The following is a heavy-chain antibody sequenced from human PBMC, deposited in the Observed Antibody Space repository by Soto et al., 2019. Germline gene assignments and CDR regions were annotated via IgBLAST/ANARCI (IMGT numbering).Heavy chain of an antibody. V-gene: IGHV3-23*01. CDR2: ISGSGGIT. D-gene: IGHD1-26*01. J-gene: IGHJ4*02. CDR3: EKDAKWEDHY. CDR1: GFTFSNYA. Sequence: AGGSLRLSCAASGFTFSNYAMTWVRQAPGKGLEWVSFISGSGGITYYADSVKGRFTISRDNSKNTLYLQMHSLRAEDTAIYYCEKDAKWEDHYWGQGTLVTVSS.